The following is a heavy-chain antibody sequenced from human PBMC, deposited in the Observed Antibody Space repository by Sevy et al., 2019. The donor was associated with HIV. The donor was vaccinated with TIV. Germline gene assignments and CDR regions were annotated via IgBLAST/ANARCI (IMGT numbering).Heavy chain of an antibody. J-gene: IGHJ4*02. CDR1: GFTFTRYA. D-gene: IGHD3-16*01. CDR2: VSKEGTNK. V-gene: IGHV3-30-3*01. CDR3: ARDPHSVPHWGSFDS. Sequence: GGSLRLSCEASGFTFTRYAFHWVRQAPGKGLEWVAVVSKEGTNKYYADSVKGQFTISRDNSRNTLYLQMQSLRADDTAVYFCARDPHSVPHWGSFDSWGQGTLVTVSS.